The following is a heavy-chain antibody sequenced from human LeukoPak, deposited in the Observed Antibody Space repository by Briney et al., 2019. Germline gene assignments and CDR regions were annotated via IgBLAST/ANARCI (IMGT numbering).Heavy chain of an antibody. J-gene: IGHJ4*02. CDR2: IYYSGST. Sequence: SETLSLTCTVSGGSISSYYWSWIRQPLGQGLEWIGYIYYSGSTNYNPSLKSRVTISVDTSKNQFSLKLSSVTAADTAVYYCARDHGQGSGYYYWGQGTLVTVSS. CDR1: GGSISSYY. V-gene: IGHV4-59*01. CDR3: ARDHGQGSGYYY. D-gene: IGHD3-22*01.